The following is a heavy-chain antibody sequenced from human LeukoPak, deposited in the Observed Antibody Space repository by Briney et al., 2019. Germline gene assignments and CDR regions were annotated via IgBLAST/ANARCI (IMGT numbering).Heavy chain of an antibody. Sequence: GASVKVSCKASGYTFTGYYMHWVRQAPGQGLEWMGGIIPIFGTANYAQKFQGRVTITTDESTSTAYMELSSLRSEDTAVYYCAREDTVTTGYFQHWGQGTLVTVSS. CDR1: GYTFTGYY. D-gene: IGHD4-17*01. V-gene: IGHV1-69*05. CDR3: AREDTVTTGYFQH. CDR2: IIPIFGTA. J-gene: IGHJ1*01.